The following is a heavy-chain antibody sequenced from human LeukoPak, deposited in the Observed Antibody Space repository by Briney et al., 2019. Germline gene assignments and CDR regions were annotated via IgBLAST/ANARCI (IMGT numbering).Heavy chain of an antibody. CDR2: INRDEKSK. CDR1: VFTLSRYW. CDR3: AKTTLGGSGMDV. Sequence: PGGTLGLSCAVSVFTLSRYWMNRVPRAPGKGVVWVSRINRDEKSKTYAASVKGSFPISRDNAKNTLHLQLSSLRAEDTAGYHRAKTTLGGSGMDVWGKGTAVTVSS. V-gene: IGHV3-74*03. D-gene: IGHD1-1*01. J-gene: IGHJ6*04.